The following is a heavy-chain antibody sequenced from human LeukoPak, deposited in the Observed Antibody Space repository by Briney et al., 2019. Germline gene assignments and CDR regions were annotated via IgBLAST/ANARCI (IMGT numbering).Heavy chain of an antibody. D-gene: IGHD6-19*01. CDR1: GFTFSSYW. J-gene: IGHJ4*02. CDR3: ASLIAVAGTVDY. Sequence: PGGSLRLSCAASGFTFSSYWMSWVRQAPGKGLEWVANIKQDGSEKYYVDSVKGRFTIPRDNAKNSLYLQMNSLRAEDTGVYYCASLIAVAGTVDYWGQGTLVTVSS. V-gene: IGHV3-7*01. CDR2: IKQDGSEK.